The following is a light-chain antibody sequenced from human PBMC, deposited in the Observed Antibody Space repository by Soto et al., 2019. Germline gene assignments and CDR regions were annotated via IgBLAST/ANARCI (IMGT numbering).Light chain of an antibody. V-gene: IGKV3D-15*01. Sequence: EMVMTQSPDTLSVSPGETATLSCRASQSVGSNLAWYQQKPGQAPRLLIYDTSTRATGIPVRFSGSGFGTEFTLTISSLQSEDFAVYFCQQYNNWPRTFGQGTKV. CDR2: DTS. J-gene: IGKJ1*01. CDR3: QQYNNWPRT. CDR1: QSVGSN.